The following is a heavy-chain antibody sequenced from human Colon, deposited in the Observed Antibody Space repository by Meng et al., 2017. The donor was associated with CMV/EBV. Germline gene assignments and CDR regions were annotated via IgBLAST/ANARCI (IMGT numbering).Heavy chain of an antibody. CDR2: IYSGGTI. J-gene: IGHJ6*02. V-gene: IGHV3-53*01. D-gene: IGHD2-2*01. CDR1: GFTVSSNF. Sequence: GGSLRLSCAASGFTVSSNFMTWVRQAPGKGLEWVSVIYSGGTIKYADSVKGRFTISRDSSQNTLYLQIDSLRVEDTAVYFCARNRRTCNSVSCYGYFGMDVWGQGTTVTV. CDR3: ARNRRTCNSVSCYGYFGMDV.